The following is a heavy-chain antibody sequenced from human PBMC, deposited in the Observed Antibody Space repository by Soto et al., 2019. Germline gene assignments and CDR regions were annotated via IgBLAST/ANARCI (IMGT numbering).Heavy chain of an antibody. J-gene: IGHJ4*02. V-gene: IGHV1-8*01. D-gene: IGHD1-26*01. CDR2: MNPNSGNT. CDR1: GYTFTRYD. Sequence: QVQLVQSGAEVKKPGASVKVSCKASGYTFTRYDINWVRQATGQGLEWMGWMNPNSGNTGYEQKFQGRVTMTRNTSLSTANMEMGSLSSEDMAVYYCPTSLGRSEVRQLGYWGQGTLVTVSS. CDR3: PTSLGRSEVRQLGY.